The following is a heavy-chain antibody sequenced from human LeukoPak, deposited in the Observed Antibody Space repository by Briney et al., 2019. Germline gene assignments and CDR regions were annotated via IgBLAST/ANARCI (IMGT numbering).Heavy chain of an antibody. V-gene: IGHV1-18*04. CDR1: GYTFTSYY. CDR2: ISAYNGNT. Sequence: ASVKVSCKASGYTFTSYYMHWVRQAPGQGLEWMGWISAYNGNTNYAQKLQGRVTMTTDTSTSTAYMELRSLRSDDTAVYYCARDINSGYDGGNDYWGQGTLVTVSS. CDR3: ARDINSGYDGGNDY. J-gene: IGHJ4*02. D-gene: IGHD5-12*01.